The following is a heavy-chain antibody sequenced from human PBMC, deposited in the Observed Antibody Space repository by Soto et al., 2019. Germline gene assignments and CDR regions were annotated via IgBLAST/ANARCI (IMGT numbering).Heavy chain of an antibody. V-gene: IGHV2-5*01. CDR3: AHRQAKPGWFGP. CDR1: GFSLSTTGVA. J-gene: IGHJ5*02. CDR2: IYWHDDK. Sequence: QITLKESGPALVKPTQTLTLTCTFSGFSLSTTGVAVGWIRQPPGEPLEWLALIYWHDDKRYNPSLKDRLTNTKDTSKNQGVRSMTNVDPIDTATYCCAHRQAKPGWFGPLGQGTLVTVSS.